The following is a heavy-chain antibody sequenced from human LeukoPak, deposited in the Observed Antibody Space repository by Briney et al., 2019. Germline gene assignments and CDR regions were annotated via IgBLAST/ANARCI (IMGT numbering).Heavy chain of an antibody. D-gene: IGHD3-10*01. V-gene: IGHV5-51*01. J-gene: IGHJ4*02. CDR2: IYPGDSDT. CDR3: ARRGSRGVLDY. Sequence: GASLQISCKGSGYSFTSSWIGWVRQMPGKGLEWMGIIYPGDSDTRYSPPFQGQVTISADKSISTAYLQWSSLKASDTAMYYCARRGSRGVLDYWGQGTLVTVSS. CDR1: GYSFTSSW.